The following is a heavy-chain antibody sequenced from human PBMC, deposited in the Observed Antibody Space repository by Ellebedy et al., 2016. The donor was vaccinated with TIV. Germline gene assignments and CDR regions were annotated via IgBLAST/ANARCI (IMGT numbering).Heavy chain of an antibody. CDR1: GFSFSNYW. D-gene: IGHD5-24*01. CDR2: INEDGSWP. V-gene: IGHV3-74*01. Sequence: PGGSLRLSCGGSGFSFSNYWMHWVRQAPGKGLVWVSRINEDGSWPTYADSVKGRFTISRYNVKNTLLLQMNSLRAEDTAMYYCARDLRGREDSWGQGTLVIVSS. J-gene: IGHJ4*02. CDR3: ARDLRGREDS.